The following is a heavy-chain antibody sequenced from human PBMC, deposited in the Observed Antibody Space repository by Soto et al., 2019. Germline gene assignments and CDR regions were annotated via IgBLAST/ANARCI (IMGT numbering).Heavy chain of an antibody. CDR1: GYTFTNYG. Sequence: QVQLVQSGAEVKKPGASVKVSCKASGYTFTNYGIFWVRQAPGQGLEWMGWISAYNGNTVYEQKVQGRVTMTADTSTSTIYSELRSLRSNDTAVYYCARDLSPDNWTSAGAIDFWGQGTMVTVSS. D-gene: IGHD1-20*01. CDR3: ARDLSPDNWTSAGAIDF. V-gene: IGHV1-18*01. CDR2: ISAYNGNT. J-gene: IGHJ3*01.